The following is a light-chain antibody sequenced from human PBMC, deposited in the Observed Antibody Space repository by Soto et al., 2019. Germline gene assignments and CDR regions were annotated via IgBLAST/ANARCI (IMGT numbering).Light chain of an antibody. J-gene: IGKJ1*01. Sequence: DFRMTQSPSSLSASVGDRVTITCRASQGISNSLAWYQQKPGRVPKLLIYAASTLQSGVPSRFSGSGSGTDFTLTISSLQPENVATYYCQKYNSAPWTFGQGTKVE. CDR1: QGISNS. V-gene: IGKV1-27*01. CDR3: QKYNSAPWT. CDR2: AAS.